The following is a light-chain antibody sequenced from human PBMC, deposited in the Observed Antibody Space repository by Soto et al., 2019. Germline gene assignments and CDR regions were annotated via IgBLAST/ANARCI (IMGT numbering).Light chain of an antibody. CDR1: QSISDT. CDR2: GAS. J-gene: IGKJ1*01. CDR3: QQYNNWPWT. V-gene: IGKV3-15*01. Sequence: EIVMTQSPSTRSVSAGVRATLSCRASQSISDTLAWYQQKPGQAPRLLIHGASTRATGFPARFSGSGSGTDFTLTISSLQSEDFAVYYCQQYNNWPWTFGQGTKVDIK.